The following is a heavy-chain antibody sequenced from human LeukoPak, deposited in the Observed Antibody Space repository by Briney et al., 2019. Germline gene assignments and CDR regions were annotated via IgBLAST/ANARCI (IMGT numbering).Heavy chain of an antibody. D-gene: IGHD3-10*01. CDR3: ARREEDVVRGDPTDY. V-gene: IGHV4-34*01. J-gene: IGHJ4*02. CDR1: GGSFSGYY. Sequence: SETLSLTCAVYGGSFSGYYWSRIRQPPGKGLEWIGEINHSGSTNYNPSLKSRVTISVDTSKNQFSLKLSSVTAADTAVYYCARREEDVVRGDPTDYWGQGTLVTVSS. CDR2: INHSGST.